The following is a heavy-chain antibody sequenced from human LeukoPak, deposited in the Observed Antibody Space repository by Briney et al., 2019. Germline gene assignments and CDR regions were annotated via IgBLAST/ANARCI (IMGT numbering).Heavy chain of an antibody. J-gene: IGHJ4*02. CDR2: INHSGSA. CDR1: GGSFSGYY. Sequence: SETLSLTCAVYGGSFSGYYRNWIRQPPGKGLEWIGEINHSGSANYNPSLKSRVTISIDTSKNQFSLKLSSATAADTAVFYCARGLSNSRRTLLGLDYWGQGTLVTVSS. D-gene: IGHD2/OR15-2a*01. V-gene: IGHV4-34*01. CDR3: ARGLSNSRRTLLGLDY.